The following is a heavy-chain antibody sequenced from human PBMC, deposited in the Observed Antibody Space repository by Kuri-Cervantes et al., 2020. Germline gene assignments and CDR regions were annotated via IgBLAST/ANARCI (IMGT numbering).Heavy chain of an antibody. J-gene: IGHJ4*02. CDR2: INSDGISA. D-gene: IGHD6-19*01. CDR3: AKEAWYSSGWYLNY. Sequence: GGSLRLSCAASGFTFSIYWMHWVRQAPGKGLVWVSRINSDGISANYADSVKGRFTISRDNSKNTLYLQMNSLRAEDTAVYYCAKEAWYSSGWYLNYWGQGTLVTVSS. CDR1: GFTFSIYW. V-gene: IGHV3-74*01.